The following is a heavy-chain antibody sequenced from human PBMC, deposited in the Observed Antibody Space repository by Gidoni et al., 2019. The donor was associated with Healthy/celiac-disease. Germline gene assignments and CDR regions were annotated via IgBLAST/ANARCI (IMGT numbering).Heavy chain of an antibody. CDR1: GVTLSSYG. J-gene: IGHJ4*02. CDR3: ARDTHTGYYFDY. CDR2: IWYDGSNK. V-gene: IGHV3-33*01. Sequence: QVQLVESGGGVVQPGSSLRLSCAASGVTLSSYGMHWVRQAPGKGLEWVAVIWYDGSNKYYADSVKGRFTISRDNSKNTLYLQMNSLRAEDTAVYYCARDTHTGYYFDYWGQGTLVTVSS.